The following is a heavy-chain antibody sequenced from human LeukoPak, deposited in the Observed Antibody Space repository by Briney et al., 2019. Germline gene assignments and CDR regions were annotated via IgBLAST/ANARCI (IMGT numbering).Heavy chain of an antibody. CDR3: AKGGYSYGSRRVFDY. CDR2: IKQDGSEK. J-gene: IGHJ4*02. Sequence: GGSLRLSCAASGFAFSSYWMSWVRQAPGKGLKWVANIKQDGSEKYYVDSVKGRFTISRDNAKNSLYLQMNSLRAEDTAVYYCAKGGYSYGSRRVFDYWGQGTLVTVSS. CDR1: GFAFSSYW. V-gene: IGHV3-7*03. D-gene: IGHD5-18*01.